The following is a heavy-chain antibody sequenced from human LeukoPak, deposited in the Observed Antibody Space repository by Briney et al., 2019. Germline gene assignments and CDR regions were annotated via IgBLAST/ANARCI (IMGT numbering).Heavy chain of an antibody. V-gene: IGHV3-48*03. D-gene: IGHD6-25*01. Sequence: GALRLSCAASGFTFSSYEMNWVRQAPGKGLEWVSYISSSGSTIYYADSVKGRLTISRDNAKNSLYLQMNSLRAEDTAVYYCARDWVGSFDAFDVWGQGTMVTVSS. CDR3: ARDWVGSFDAFDV. CDR2: ISSSGSTI. CDR1: GFTFSSYE. J-gene: IGHJ3*01.